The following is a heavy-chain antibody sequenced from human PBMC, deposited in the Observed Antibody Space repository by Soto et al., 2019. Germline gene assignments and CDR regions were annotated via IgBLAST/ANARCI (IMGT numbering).Heavy chain of an antibody. Sequence: PSETLSLTCTVSGGSISSSSYYWGWIRQPPGKGLEWIGSIYYSGSTYYNPSLKGRVTISVDTSKNQFSLKLSSVTAADTAVYYCASEGIAAAGPFYYYYYYMDVWGKGTTVTVSS. CDR1: GGSISSSSYY. V-gene: IGHV4-39*01. D-gene: IGHD6-13*01. CDR2: IYYSGST. CDR3: ASEGIAAAGPFYYYYYYMDV. J-gene: IGHJ6*03.